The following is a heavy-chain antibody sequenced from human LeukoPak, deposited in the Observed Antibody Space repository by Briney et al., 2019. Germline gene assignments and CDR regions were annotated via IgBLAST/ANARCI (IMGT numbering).Heavy chain of an antibody. CDR3: ARKDSGWHLY. V-gene: IGHV3-74*03. J-gene: IGHJ4*02. CDR1: GFTFSDYR. CDR2: INTDGRTT. D-gene: IGHD6-19*01. Sequence: GGSLRLSCAASGFTFSDYRMYWVRQPPGKGLVWASYINTDGRTTKYADSVKGRFTISRDNAKNSLFLQMNSLRAEDTALYYCARKDSGWHLYWGQGTLVTVSS.